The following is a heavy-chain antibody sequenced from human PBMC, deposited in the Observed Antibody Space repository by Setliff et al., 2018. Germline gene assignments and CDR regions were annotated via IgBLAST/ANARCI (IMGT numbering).Heavy chain of an antibody. CDR3: ARGLFDSSGYRGTTDAFDI. CDR2: IYHSGST. J-gene: IGHJ3*02. Sequence: SETLSLTCAVSGGSISSSNWWRWVRQPPGKGLEWIGEIYHSGSTNYNPSLKSRVTISVDKSKNQFSLKLRSVTAAATAVYYCARGLFDSSGYRGTTDAFDIWGQVTMVTVSS. D-gene: IGHD3-22*01. CDR1: GGSISSSNW. V-gene: IGHV4-4*02.